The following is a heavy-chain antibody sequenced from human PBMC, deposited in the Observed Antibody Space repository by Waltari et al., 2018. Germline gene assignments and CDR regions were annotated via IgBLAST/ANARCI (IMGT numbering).Heavy chain of an antibody. CDR2: ISGSGYSV. V-gene: IGHV3-23*01. CDR3: ARDWRRSLEYLDWLLFALDY. D-gene: IGHD3-9*01. Sequence: ELQLLEAGGGLVQPGGSLRLSCGASGLPFRRHALGWVRPAPGKGLEWVSAISGSGYSVFYAESVKGRFTVSRDNSKNTLFLEMNSLRAEDTAVYFCARDWRRSLEYLDWLLFALDYWGQGTLVTVSS. CDR1: GLPFRRHA. J-gene: IGHJ4*02.